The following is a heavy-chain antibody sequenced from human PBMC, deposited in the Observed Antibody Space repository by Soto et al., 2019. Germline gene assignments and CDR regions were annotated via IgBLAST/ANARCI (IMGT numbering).Heavy chain of an antibody. CDR3: GILDMITFGGVIGQNDAFDS. D-gene: IGHD3-16*02. Sequence: PSETLSLTCNVSGGSISSGDYYWSWIRQPPGKGLEWIGYIYFSESTSYNSSLKSRVTISGDKSKNQFSLRLTSVTAADTAVYYCGILDMITFGGVIGQNDAFDSWGQGKMDT. CDR1: GGSISSGDYY. J-gene: IGHJ3*02. V-gene: IGHV4-30-4*01. CDR2: IYFSEST.